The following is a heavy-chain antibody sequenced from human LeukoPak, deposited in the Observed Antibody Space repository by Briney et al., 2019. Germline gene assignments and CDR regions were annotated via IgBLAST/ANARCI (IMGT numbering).Heavy chain of an antibody. CDR1: GGSISSYY. D-gene: IGHD6-13*01. V-gene: IGHV4-59*01. J-gene: IGHJ4*02. Sequence: KPSETLSLTCTASGGSISSYYRSWIRQPPGKGLEWIGYISDSVSTNYNPSIKSRVSISVDTSNNQISLKLSSVTAADTAVYDCARGQQQLSRWGQGTLVTVSS. CDR2: ISDSVST. CDR3: ARGQQQLSR.